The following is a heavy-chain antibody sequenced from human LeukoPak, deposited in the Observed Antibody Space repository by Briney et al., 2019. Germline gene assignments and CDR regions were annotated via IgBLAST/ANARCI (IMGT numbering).Heavy chain of an antibody. J-gene: IGHJ3*01. CDR2: IYSATGA. D-gene: IGHD5-12*01. Sequence: PGGSLRLSCAASGFTFSSYAMSWVRQAPGQGLEWVSLIYSATGAFYIDSVKGRFTISRDTSKNTVSLQMRSLRAEDTAVYYCARRGYLADSFDLWGQGTLVSVSA. CDR3: ARRGYLADSFDL. CDR1: GFTFSSYA. V-gene: IGHV3-23*03.